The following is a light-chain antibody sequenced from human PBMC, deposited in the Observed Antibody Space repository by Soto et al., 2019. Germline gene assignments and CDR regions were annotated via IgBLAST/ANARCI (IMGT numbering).Light chain of an antibody. CDR3: AAWDGSLNGAV. CDR1: SSNIGSNT. CDR2: GNN. J-gene: IGLJ2*01. Sequence: QPVLTQPPSASGTPGQRVTISCSGSSSNIGSNTVNWYQQLPGTAPQLLIYGNNKRPSGVPDRFSGYKSGASASLAISGLQSEDEADYYCAAWDGSLNGAVFGGGTKLTVL. V-gene: IGLV1-44*01.